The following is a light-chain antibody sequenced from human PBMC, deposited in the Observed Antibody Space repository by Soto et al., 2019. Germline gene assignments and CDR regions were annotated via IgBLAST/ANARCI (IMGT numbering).Light chain of an antibody. Sequence: QSALTQPASVSGSPGQSIANSCTGTSSDIGSYHYVSWYQHHPGKAPKLIIYEVSNRPSGVSDRFSGSKSGNTASLTISGLQAEDEADYYCSSYASSSTLVFGGGTKVTVL. CDR2: EVS. J-gene: IGLJ2*01. CDR1: SSDIGSYHY. V-gene: IGLV2-14*01. CDR3: SSYASSSTLV.